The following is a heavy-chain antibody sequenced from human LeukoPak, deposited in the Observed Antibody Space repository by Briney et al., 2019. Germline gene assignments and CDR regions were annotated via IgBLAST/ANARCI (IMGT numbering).Heavy chain of an antibody. CDR2: ISFSGNTI. CDR1: GFTFSSYE. Sequence: GGSLRLSCAASGFTFSSYEMNWVRQTPGKGLEWVSYISFSGNTIYYADSVKGRFTISRVGAKNSLYLQMNSLRAEDTAVYYCARELRTPYDILGRGNAFDIWGHGTMVTVSS. J-gene: IGHJ3*02. CDR3: ARELRTPYDILGRGNAFDI. V-gene: IGHV3-48*03. D-gene: IGHD3-9*01.